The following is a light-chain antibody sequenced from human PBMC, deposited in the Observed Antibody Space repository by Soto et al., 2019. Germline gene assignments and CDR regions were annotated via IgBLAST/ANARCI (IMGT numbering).Light chain of an antibody. J-gene: IGKJ2*01. CDR3: QQYDIWPPYT. V-gene: IGKV3-15*01. Sequence: ERVMTQSPATLSVSPGERATLSCRASQSVSSNLAWYQQKPGQAPRLLIYGASTRATGIPARFSGSGSGTEFTLTISSLQSEDFAIYYCQQYDIWPPYTFGQGT. CDR1: QSVSSN. CDR2: GAS.